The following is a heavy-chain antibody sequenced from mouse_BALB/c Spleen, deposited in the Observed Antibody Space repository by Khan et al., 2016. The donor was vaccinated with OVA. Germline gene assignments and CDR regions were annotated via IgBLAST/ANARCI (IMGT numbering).Heavy chain of an antibody. CDR3: ARSTYRYAFVY. Sequence: EVQLQESGPSLVKPSQTLSLTCSVTGDSITTGYWNWIRKFPGNKLEYMGYIIYTGYTYYNPSLKSRISITRHTSNNQYYLQLNSVTDDDTATYYGARSTYRYAFVYWGQGTLVTVSA. J-gene: IGHJ3*01. D-gene: IGHD2-14*01. CDR1: GDSITTGY. CDR2: IIYTGYT. V-gene: IGHV3-8*02.